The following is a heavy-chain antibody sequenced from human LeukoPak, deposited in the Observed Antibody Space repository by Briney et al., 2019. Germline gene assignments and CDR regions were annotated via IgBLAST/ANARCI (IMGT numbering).Heavy chain of an antibody. CDR2: IYYSGSS. CDR3: ARAVTHSAPFDF. Sequence: PSETLSLTCTVSGGSITSCYWRWIRQPPGKGLEWIAYIYYSGSSYYNPSLKGRVTVSVDTSKNQFSLKVSSVTAADTALYYCARAVTHSAPFDFWGQGTLVTVSS. CDR1: GGSITSCY. J-gene: IGHJ4*02. D-gene: IGHD2-21*02. V-gene: IGHV4-59*12.